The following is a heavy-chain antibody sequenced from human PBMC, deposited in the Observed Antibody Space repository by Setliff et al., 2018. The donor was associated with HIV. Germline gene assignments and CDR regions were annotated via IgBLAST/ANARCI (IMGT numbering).Heavy chain of an antibody. CDR2: IYYSGNT. CDR1: DGSISSSSYY. D-gene: IGHD3-22*01. Sequence: SETLSLTCNVSDGSISSSSYYWAWIRQPPGKGLEWIGTIYYSGNTYYRPSLTSRVTVSIDTSKNQFSLKLNSVTAAATAVYYCARHAVPHYYDSSGPSWGPGTLVTVSS. CDR3: ARHAVPHYYDSSGPS. J-gene: IGHJ5*02. V-gene: IGHV4-39*01.